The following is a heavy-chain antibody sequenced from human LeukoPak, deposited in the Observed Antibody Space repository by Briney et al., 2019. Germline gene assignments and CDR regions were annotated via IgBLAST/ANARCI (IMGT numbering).Heavy chain of an antibody. V-gene: IGHV3-74*01. CDR3: VRDFRSADY. Sequence: GGSLRLSCTASGFTFSNYFMHWVRQTPGKGLIWVSRICPGGTITNYADSVKGRFTISRDDAKNMMFLQMNSLRADDTAVYYCVRDFRSADYWGQGILVTVSS. CDR1: GFTFSNYF. CDR2: ICPGGTIT. J-gene: IGHJ4*02.